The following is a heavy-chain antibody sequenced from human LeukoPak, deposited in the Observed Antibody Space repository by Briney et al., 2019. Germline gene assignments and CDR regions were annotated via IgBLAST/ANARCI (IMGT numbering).Heavy chain of an antibody. V-gene: IGHV3-30-3*01. D-gene: IGHD3-3*01. CDR2: ISYDGSNK. J-gene: IGHJ3*02. Sequence: GGSLRLSCAASGFTFSSYAMHWVRQAPGKGLEWVAVISYDGSNKYYADSVKGRFTISRDNSKNTLYLQMNSLRAEDTAVYYCAREGKITIFGGAFDIWGQGTMVTVSS. CDR3: AREGKITIFGGAFDI. CDR1: GFTFSSYA.